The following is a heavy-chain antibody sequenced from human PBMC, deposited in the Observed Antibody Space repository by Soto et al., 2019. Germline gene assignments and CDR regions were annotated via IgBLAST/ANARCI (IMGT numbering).Heavy chain of an antibody. CDR1: GVTFSSYA. CDR2: IIPIFGTA. D-gene: IGHD2-21*02. CDR3: ARALGCGGDCYDNFDY. Sequence: SVKVSCKASGVTFSSYAISWVRQAPGKGLEWMGGIIPIFGTANYAQKFQGRVTITADESTSTAYMELSSLRSEDTAVYYCARALGCGGDCYDNFDYWGQGTLVTVSS. J-gene: IGHJ4*02. V-gene: IGHV1-69*01.